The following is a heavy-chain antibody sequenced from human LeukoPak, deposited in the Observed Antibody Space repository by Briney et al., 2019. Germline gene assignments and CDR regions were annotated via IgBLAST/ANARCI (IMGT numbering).Heavy chain of an antibody. CDR2: IYHSGST. Sequence: SETLSLTCAASGGSISSGGYSWSWIRQPPGKGLEWIGYIYHSGSTYYNPSLKSRVTISVDTSKNQFSLKLSSVTAADTAVYYCARPSLRYFDWLLSNKYFQHWGQGTLVTVSS. D-gene: IGHD3-9*01. J-gene: IGHJ1*01. V-gene: IGHV4-30-2*01. CDR3: ARPSLRYFDWLLSNKYFQH. CDR1: GGSISSGGYS.